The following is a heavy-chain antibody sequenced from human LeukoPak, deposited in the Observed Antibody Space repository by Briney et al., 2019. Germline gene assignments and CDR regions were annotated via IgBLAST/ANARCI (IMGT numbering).Heavy chain of an antibody. V-gene: IGHV3-48*03. Sequence: GGSLRLSCAASGFSSSSFEMNWVRQAPGKGLEWVSYISSSGTTIYYADSVKGRFTISRDNAKNSLYLQMNSLRAADTAVYYCARVGYSNRWYLDCWGQGTLVTVSS. J-gene: IGHJ4*02. CDR1: GFSSSSFE. D-gene: IGHD6-13*01. CDR2: ISSSGTTI. CDR3: ARVGYSNRWYLDC.